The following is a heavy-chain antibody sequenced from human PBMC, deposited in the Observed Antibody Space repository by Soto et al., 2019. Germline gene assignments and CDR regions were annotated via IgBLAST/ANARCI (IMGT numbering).Heavy chain of an antibody. J-gene: IGHJ4*02. CDR1: GFTFSSYW. Sequence: PGESLKISCAASGFTFSSYWMSWVRQAPGKGLEWVANIKQDGSEKYYVDSVKGRFTISRDNAKNSLYLQMNSLRAEDTAVYYCARDSSGWYDNYWGQGTLVTVSS. CDR2: IKQDGSEK. D-gene: IGHD6-19*01. CDR3: ARDSSGWYDNY. V-gene: IGHV3-7*01.